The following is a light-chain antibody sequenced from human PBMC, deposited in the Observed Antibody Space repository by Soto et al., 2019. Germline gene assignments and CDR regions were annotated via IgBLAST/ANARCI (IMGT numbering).Light chain of an antibody. CDR2: NSS. V-gene: IGKV3-20*01. Sequence: EIVLTQSPGTLSLSPGERATLSCRASQTVRNNYLAWYQQKPGQAPRLLIYNSSTRPTDIPDRFSGSGSGTDFTLTISRLEPEDFALYFCQQYRDLPQTFGHGTRVEIK. CDR1: QTVRNNY. J-gene: IGKJ1*01. CDR3: QQYRDLPQT.